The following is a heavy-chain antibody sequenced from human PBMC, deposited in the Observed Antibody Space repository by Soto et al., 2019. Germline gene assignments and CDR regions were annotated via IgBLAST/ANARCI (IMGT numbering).Heavy chain of an antibody. V-gene: IGHV4-31*03. CDR1: GGSISSGGYY. Sequence: PSETLSLTCTVSGGSISSGGYYWSWIRQHPGKGLEWIGYIYYSGSTYYNPSLKSRVTISVDTSKNQFSLKLSSVTAADTAVYYCARVPFRAYYDFWSGPLEIPPHLDAFDIWRQGTMVTVSS. CDR2: IYYSGST. D-gene: IGHD3-3*01. J-gene: IGHJ3*02. CDR3: ARVPFRAYYDFWSGPLEIPPHLDAFDI.